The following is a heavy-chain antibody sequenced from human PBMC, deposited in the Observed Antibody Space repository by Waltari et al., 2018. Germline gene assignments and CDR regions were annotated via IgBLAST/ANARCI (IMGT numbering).Heavy chain of an antibody. CDR3: AREDIVVVPAAIPDSLDKFYWYFDL. V-gene: IGHV4-59*01. J-gene: IGHJ2*01. CDR2: IYYSGST. CDR1: GGSISSYY. D-gene: IGHD2-2*02. Sequence: QVQLQESGPGLVKPSETLSLTCTVSGGSISSYYWSWIRQPPGKGLEWIGYIYYSGSTNYNPSLKSRVTISVDTSKNQFSLKLSSVTAADTAVYYCAREDIVVVPAAIPDSLDKFYWYFDLWGRGTLVTVSS.